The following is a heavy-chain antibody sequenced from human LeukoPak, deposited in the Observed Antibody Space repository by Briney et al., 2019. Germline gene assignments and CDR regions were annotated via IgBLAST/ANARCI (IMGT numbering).Heavy chain of an antibody. J-gene: IGHJ6*02. Sequence: GASVKVSCKASGYTFTSYGISWVRQAPGQGLEWMGWISAYNGNTNYAQKLQGRVTMTTDTSTSTAYMELGSLRSDDTAVYYCARDGGNYQSAAIYYYYYGMDVWGQGTTVTVSS. D-gene: IGHD1-7*01. CDR3: ARDGGNYQSAAIYYYYYGMDV. CDR2: ISAYNGNT. V-gene: IGHV1-18*01. CDR1: GYTFTSYG.